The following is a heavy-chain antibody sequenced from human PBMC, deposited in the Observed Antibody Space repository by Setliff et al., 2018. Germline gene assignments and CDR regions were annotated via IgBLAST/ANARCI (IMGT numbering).Heavy chain of an antibody. Sequence: PSETLSLTCTVSGGSISSSSYYWGWIRQPPGKGLEWIGSIYYSGSTYYNPSLKSRVTISVDTSKNQFSLKLSSVTAADTAVYYYSKHPTALTTAGGDYWGQGTLVTVSS. CDR1: GGSISSSSYY. CDR2: IYYSGST. V-gene: IGHV4-39*07. J-gene: IGHJ4*02. CDR3: SKHPTALTTAGGDY. D-gene: IGHD4-17*01.